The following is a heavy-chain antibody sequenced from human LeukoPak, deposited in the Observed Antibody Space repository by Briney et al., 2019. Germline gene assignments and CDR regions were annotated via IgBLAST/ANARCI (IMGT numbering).Heavy chain of an antibody. D-gene: IGHD2-2*01. J-gene: IGHJ6*03. CDR1: GGSISSYY. V-gene: IGHV4-59*01. CDR3: ARGNIVVVPAAMGLGGGYMDV. CDR2: IYYSGST. Sequence: AETLSLTCTVTGGSISSYYWSWIRQPPGKGLECIGYIYYSGSTNYNPSLKSRVTISVDTSKNQFSLKLSSVTAADTAVYYCARGNIVVVPAAMGLGGGYMDVWGKGTTVTISS.